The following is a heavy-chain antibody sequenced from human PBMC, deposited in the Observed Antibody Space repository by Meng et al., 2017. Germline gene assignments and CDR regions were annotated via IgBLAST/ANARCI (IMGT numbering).Heavy chain of an antibody. CDR3: ASQLAYYYYGMDF. CDR2: IYYSGST. V-gene: IGHV4-61*01. Sequence: SETLSLTCTVSGGSVSSVSYYGSWIRQPPGKGLEWIGYIYYSGSTNYNPSLNSRVTISADTSTNQFSLKLSSVTAADQAVYYCASQLAYYYYGMDFWGQGTMVTVSS. CDR1: GGSVSSVSYY. J-gene: IGHJ6*02. D-gene: IGHD2-2*01.